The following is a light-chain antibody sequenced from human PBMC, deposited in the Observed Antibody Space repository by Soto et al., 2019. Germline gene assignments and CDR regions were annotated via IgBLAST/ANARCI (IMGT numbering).Light chain of an antibody. Sequence: EIVMTQSPRTLSVSPGERATLSCRTSQSVSSKLAWYQQKPGQAPRLLIYGASTRATGVPARFSGSGSGTEFTLTISSLQSEDFAVYFCQQYYDWPTFGQGTKLDIK. V-gene: IGKV3-15*01. CDR2: GAS. CDR3: QQYYDWPT. J-gene: IGKJ2*01. CDR1: QSVSSK.